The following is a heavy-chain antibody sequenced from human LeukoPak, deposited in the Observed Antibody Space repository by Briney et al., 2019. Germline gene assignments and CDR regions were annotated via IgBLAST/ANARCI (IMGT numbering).Heavy chain of an antibody. CDR2: IIPIFGTA. J-gene: IGHJ4*02. V-gene: IGHV1-69*13. D-gene: IGHD3-22*01. CDR1: GGTFSSYA. CDR3: ARGSWGYYDSSGYYYFWDY. Sequence: ASVKVSCKASGGTFSSYAISWVRQAPGQGLEWIGGIIPIFGTANYAQKFQGRVTITSDESTSTAYMELSSLRSEDAAVYYCARGSWGYYDSSGYYYFWDYWGQGTLVTVSS.